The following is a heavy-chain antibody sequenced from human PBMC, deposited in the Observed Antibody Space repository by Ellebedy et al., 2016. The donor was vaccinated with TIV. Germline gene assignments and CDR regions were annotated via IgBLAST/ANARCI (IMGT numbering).Heavy chain of an antibody. Sequence: GESLKISXAASGFIFNIYGMHWVRQAPGKGLEWVAVISYDGSHKYYADSVKGRFTISRDNSKNTLFLQMNGLRPEDTAVYYCAMDLPDSYAYDDAFGVWGQGTMVAVSS. J-gene: IGHJ3*01. D-gene: IGHD3-16*01. V-gene: IGHV3-30*03. CDR1: GFIFNIYG. CDR3: AMDLPDSYAYDDAFGV. CDR2: ISYDGSHK.